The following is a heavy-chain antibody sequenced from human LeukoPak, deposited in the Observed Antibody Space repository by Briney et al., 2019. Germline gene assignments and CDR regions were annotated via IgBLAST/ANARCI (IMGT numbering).Heavy chain of an antibody. Sequence: SGGSLRLSCEASGLTFSNYVMHWVRQAPGKGLEWVADISDDGRKKFYAASVKGRFTISRDNSKNTLYLETNSLTADDTAVYYCAKEGGTRGSASFYFDSWGQGTLVTVSS. CDR1: GLTFSNYV. D-gene: IGHD1-26*01. J-gene: IGHJ4*02. V-gene: IGHV3-30*18. CDR2: ISDDGRKK. CDR3: AKEGGTRGSASFYFDS.